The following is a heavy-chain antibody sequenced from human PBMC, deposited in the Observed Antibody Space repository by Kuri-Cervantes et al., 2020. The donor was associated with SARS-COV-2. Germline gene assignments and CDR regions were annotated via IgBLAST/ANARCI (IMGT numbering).Heavy chain of an antibody. CDR2: IYPGDSDT. CDR1: GYSFTSYW. Sequence: GGSLRLSCKGSGYSFTSYWIGWVRQMPGKGLEWMGIIYPGDSDTRYNPSFQGQVTISADKSISTAYLQWSSLKASDTAMYYCARPSDYCSSTSCLDYWGQGTLVTVSS. J-gene: IGHJ4*02. CDR3: ARPSDYCSSTSCLDY. V-gene: IGHV5-51*01. D-gene: IGHD2-2*01.